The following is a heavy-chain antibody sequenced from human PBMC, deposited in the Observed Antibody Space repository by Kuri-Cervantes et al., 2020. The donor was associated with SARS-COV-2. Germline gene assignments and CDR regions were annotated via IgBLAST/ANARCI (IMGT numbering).Heavy chain of an antibody. D-gene: IGHD1-26*01. CDR1: GGSISTYY. CDR3: ATGSYYVAYDY. CDR2: LYYSGST. J-gene: IGHJ4*02. V-gene: IGHV4-59*01. Sequence: SCTVSGGSISTYYWSWIRQPPGKGLEWIGYLYYSGSTNYNPSLKSRVTISLDTSKNQFSLKLSSVTAADTAVYYCATGSYYVAYDYWGQGTLVTVSS.